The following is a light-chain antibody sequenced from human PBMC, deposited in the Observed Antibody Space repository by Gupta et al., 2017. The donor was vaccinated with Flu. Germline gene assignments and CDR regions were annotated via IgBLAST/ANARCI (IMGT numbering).Light chain of an antibody. CDR1: QSVSSN. CDR3: QQYQNWPWT. CDR2: GAS. Sequence: EIVMTQSPATLSVSPGERATLSCRASQSVSSNLAWYQQKPGQAPRFLIYGASTRATGVPARFSSSGSGTEFTLTISSLQSEDLAVYYCQQYQNWPWTFGQGTKVEIK. V-gene: IGKV3-15*01. J-gene: IGKJ1*01.